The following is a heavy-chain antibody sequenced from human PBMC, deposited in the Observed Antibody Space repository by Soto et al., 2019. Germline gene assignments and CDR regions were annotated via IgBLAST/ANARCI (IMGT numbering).Heavy chain of an antibody. Sequence: PGGSLRLSCAAYGFTFSSYWMSWVRQAPGKGLEWVANIKQDGSEKYYVDSVKGRFTISRDNAKNSLYLQMNSLRAEDTAVYYCARCVPSYLMVYAIAYYYGMDVWGQGTTVTVSS. CDR2: IKQDGSEK. D-gene: IGHD2-8*01. CDR3: ARCVPSYLMVYAIAYYYGMDV. V-gene: IGHV3-7*01. J-gene: IGHJ6*02. CDR1: GFTFSSYW.